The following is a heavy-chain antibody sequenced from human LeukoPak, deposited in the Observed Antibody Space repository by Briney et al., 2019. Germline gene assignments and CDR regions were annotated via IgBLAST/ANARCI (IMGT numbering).Heavy chain of an antibody. CDR1: GASISSHY. J-gene: IGHJ4*02. V-gene: IGHV4-59*11. CDR2: ISYSGTT. D-gene: IGHD3-10*02. CDR3: ARERELRSEGSFDY. Sequence: SETLSLTCTVSGASISSHYWSWIRQPPGKGLEWIGYISYSGTTKYNASLKSRVTISADTSKSHFSLNLSSVTAADTAVYYCARERELRSEGSFDYWGQGTLVTVSS.